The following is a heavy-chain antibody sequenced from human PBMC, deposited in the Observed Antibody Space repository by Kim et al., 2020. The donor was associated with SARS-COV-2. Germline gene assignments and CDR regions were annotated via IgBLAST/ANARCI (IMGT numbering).Heavy chain of an antibody. J-gene: IGHJ4*02. CDR2: T. V-gene: IGHV4-31*02. CDR3: ARDSLVGPIDY. Sequence: TDTNPSLKSRVTISVDTSKNQFSLKLRSVTAADTAVYYCARDSLVGPIDYWGQGTLVTVSS. D-gene: IGHD1-26*01.